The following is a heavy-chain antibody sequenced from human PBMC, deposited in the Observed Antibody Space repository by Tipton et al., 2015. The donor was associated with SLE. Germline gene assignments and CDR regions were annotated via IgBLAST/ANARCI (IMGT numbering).Heavy chain of an antibody. CDR2: IIPIFGTA. J-gene: IGHJ4*02. Sequence: QSGAEVKKPGSSVKVSCKASGGTFSSYAISWVRQAPGQGLEWMGRIIPIFGTANYAQKFQGRVTITADESTSTAYMELSSLRSGDTAVYYCARAGLTAMVSYYFDYWGQGTLVTVSS. D-gene: IGHD5-18*01. V-gene: IGHV1-69*13. CDR3: ARAGLTAMVSYYFDY. CDR1: GGTFSSYA.